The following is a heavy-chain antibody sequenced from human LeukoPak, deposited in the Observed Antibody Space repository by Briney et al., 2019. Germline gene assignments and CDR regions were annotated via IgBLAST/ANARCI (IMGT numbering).Heavy chain of an antibody. J-gene: IGHJ5*02. D-gene: IGHD5-18*01. CDR2: IYYSGST. CDR1: GGSISSGGYY. V-gene: IGHV4-31*03. CDR3: ARGGVDTAEGWFDP. Sequence: PSQTLSLTCTVSGGSISSGGYYWSWIRQHPGKGLEWIGYIYYSGSTYYNPSLKSRVTISVDTSKNQFSLKLSSVTAADTAVYYCARGGVDTAEGWFDPWGQGTLVTVSS.